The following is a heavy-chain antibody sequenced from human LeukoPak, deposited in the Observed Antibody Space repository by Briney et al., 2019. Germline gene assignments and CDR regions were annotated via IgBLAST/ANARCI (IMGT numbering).Heavy chain of an antibody. D-gene: IGHD3-16*01. CDR1: GYTFTSYY. CDR3: AGLSRDRRRFGY. CDR2: INPSGGST. Sequence: ASVKVSCKASGYTFTSYYMHWVRQAPGQGLEWMGIINPSGGSTSYAQKFQGRVTMTRDTSTSTVYMELSSLRSEDTAVYYCAGLSRDRRRFGYWGQGTLVTVSS. J-gene: IGHJ4*02. V-gene: IGHV1-46*01.